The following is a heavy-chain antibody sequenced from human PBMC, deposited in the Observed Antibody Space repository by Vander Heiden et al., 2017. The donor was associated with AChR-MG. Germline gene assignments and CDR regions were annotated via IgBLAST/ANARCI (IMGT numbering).Heavy chain of an antibody. J-gene: IGHJ3*02. Sequence: QGQLVESGGGVVQPGRSLRPSCAASGHIFSSYGMNSVRQAPGKGLEWVAGLWYDGSNRYYGDSVKGRFTVSRENSKDMLYLQMNSLRAEDTAVYYCVRGASSGQPNAFDIWGQGTMVTVSS. CDR2: LWYDGSNR. CDR1: GHIFSSYG. D-gene: IGHD6-19*01. V-gene: IGHV3-33*01. CDR3: VRGASSGQPNAFDI.